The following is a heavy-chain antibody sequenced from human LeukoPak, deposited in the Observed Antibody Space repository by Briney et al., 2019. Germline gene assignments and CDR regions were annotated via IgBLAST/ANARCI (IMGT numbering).Heavy chain of an antibody. V-gene: IGHV3-7*01. CDR1: GFTFSSYW. J-gene: IGHJ4*02. CDR2: IKQDGSDK. Sequence: GGSLRLSCAASGFTFSSYWMSWVRQAPGKGLEWVANIKQDGSDKYYVDSVKGRFTISRDNAESSLYLQMNSLRAEDTAVYYCARFPGSPSRNFDYWGQGTLVTVSS. CDR3: ARFPGSPSRNFDY. D-gene: IGHD6-6*01.